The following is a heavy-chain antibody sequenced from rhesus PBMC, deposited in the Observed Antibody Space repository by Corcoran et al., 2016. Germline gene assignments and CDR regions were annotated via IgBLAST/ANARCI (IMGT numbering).Heavy chain of an antibody. D-gene: IGHD1-32*01. CDR1: GYVFTTNI. CDR3: TREEYDH. V-gene: IGHV1-1*01. CDR2: TTPKDGFK. Sequence: QVQLVQSGADIKQPGASVKLYCKASGYVFTTNIVHWVRQAPGQGLQGIELTTPKDGFKAYRHTFQGRVTMTADTLTTTGYMELSSLRSDDTGVYYCTREEYDHWGQGVLVTVSS. J-gene: IGHJ4*01.